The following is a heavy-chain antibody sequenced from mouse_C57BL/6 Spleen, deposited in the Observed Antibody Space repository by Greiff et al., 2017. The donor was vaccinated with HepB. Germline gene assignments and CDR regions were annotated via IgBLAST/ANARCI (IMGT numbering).Heavy chain of an antibody. CDR3: TKKGVDYYGSSYDYAMDY. V-gene: IGHV2-5*01. CDR2: IWRGGST. CDR1: GFSLTSYG. J-gene: IGHJ4*01. Sequence: VQLQESGPGLVQPSQSLSITCTVSGFSLTSYGVHWVRQSPGKGLEWLGVIWRGGSTDYNAAFMSRLSITKDNSKRQVFFKMNSLQADDTAIYYCTKKGVDYYGSSYDYAMDYWGQGTSVTVSS. D-gene: IGHD1-1*01.